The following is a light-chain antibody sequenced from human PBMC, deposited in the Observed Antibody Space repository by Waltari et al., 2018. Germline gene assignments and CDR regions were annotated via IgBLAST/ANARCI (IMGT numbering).Light chain of an antibody. CDR2: DVD. J-gene: IGLJ2*01. CDR1: NSDVGAYNY. Sequence: QSALTQPRSVSGSPGQSVTLSCTGTNSDVGAYNYVSWYQHRPGQAPQLVIFDVDKRPSGVPDRFSGSKAGNTASLTISGLQADDEADYYCCSYAGRYTSVFGGGTKVTVL. CDR3: CSYAGRYTSV. V-gene: IGLV2-11*01.